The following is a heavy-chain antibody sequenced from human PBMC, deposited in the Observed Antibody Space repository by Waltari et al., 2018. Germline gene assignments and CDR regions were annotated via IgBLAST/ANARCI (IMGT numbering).Heavy chain of an antibody. D-gene: IGHD2-15*01. V-gene: IGHV3-7*01. J-gene: IGHJ4*02. CDR2: RKEDGGRK. CDR1: GFPISTYW. Sequence: EVHLVASGGGLVQPVGSLRLSCAVYGFPISTYWMGWVRQAPGKGLEWVAGRKEDGGRKDYVDSVKGRFTISRDNAKSTLYMKMNSLRAEDTAVFYCVRNRGWQQFDFWGQGTLVTVSS. CDR3: VRNRGWQQFDF.